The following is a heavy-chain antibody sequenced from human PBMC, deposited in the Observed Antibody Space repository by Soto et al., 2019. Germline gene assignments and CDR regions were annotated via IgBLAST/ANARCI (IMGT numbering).Heavy chain of an antibody. CDR1: GYVFTGFY. CDR2: IFPNSGAT. D-gene: IGHD3-3*01. CDR3: ARDLGRTIFGGPWFDP. V-gene: IGHV1-2*02. Sequence: GASVKVSCKASGYVFTGFYLHWVRQAPGQGLEWMGWIFPNSGATNYAQKFQGRVTLTRDTSLSTGYMDLTRLTSDDTAVYYCARDLGRTIFGGPWFDPWGQGSLVTVSS. J-gene: IGHJ5*02.